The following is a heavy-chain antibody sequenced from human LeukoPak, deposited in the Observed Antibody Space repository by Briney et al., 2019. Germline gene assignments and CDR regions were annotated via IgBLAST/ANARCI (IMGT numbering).Heavy chain of an antibody. D-gene: IGHD6-13*01. CDR1: GFSFSSSW. CDR3: ARGNSSSCFDY. Sequence: GGSLRLSCAASGFSFSSSWMSWVRQAPGKGLEWVSYISSSGSTIYYADSVKGRFTISRDNAKNSLYLQMNSLRAEDTAVYYCARGNSSSCFDYWGQGTLVTVSS. J-gene: IGHJ4*02. CDR2: ISSSGSTI. V-gene: IGHV3-11*01.